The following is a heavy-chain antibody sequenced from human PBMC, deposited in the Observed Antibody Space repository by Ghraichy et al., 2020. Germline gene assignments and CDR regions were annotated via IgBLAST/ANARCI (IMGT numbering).Heavy chain of an antibody. CDR1: GYSITSYY. Sequence: SETLSLTCTVSGYSITSYYWSWIRQPPGKGLEWIGYIFHSGYNKYNPSLKSRVTISADTSKNQFSLKLSSVTAADTAVYYCARVDYWSGFYDYWGQGTQVTVSS. CDR2: IFHSGYN. V-gene: IGHV4-59*01. D-gene: IGHD3-3*01. J-gene: IGHJ4*02. CDR3: ARVDYWSGFYDY.